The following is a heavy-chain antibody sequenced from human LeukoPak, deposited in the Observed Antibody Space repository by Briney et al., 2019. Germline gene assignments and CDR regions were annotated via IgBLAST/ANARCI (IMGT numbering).Heavy chain of an antibody. CDR2: ISYDGSNK. Sequence: PGGSLRLSCAASGFTFSSYAMHWVRQAPGKGLEWVAVISYDGSNKYYADSVKGRFTISRDNSKNTLYLQMNSLRAEDTAVYYCARASQFRIVVLDYYYYGMDVWGQGTTVTVSS. CDR3: ARASQFRIVVLDYYYYGMDV. CDR1: GFTFSSYA. J-gene: IGHJ6*02. V-gene: IGHV3-30-3*01. D-gene: IGHD2-15*01.